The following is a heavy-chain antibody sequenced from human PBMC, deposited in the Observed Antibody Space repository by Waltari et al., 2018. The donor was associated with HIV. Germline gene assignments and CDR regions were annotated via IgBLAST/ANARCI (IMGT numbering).Heavy chain of an antibody. V-gene: IGHV3-23*04. CDR2: ISGGGGST. CDR1: GFTFSIYA. J-gene: IGHJ3*02. D-gene: IGHD3-22*01. CDR3: AKTKYYESDAFDI. Sequence: EVQLVESGGGLVQPGGSLRLSRAASGFTFSIYAMSWVRQAPGKGWEWVSGISGGGGSTNYADAVKGRFTISRDNSKNTLYLQMNSLRADDTAVYYCAKTKYYESDAFDIWGQGTMVTFSS.